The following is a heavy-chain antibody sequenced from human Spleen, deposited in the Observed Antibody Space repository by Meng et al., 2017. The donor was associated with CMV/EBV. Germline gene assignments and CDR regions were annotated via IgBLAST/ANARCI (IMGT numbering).Heavy chain of an antibody. V-gene: IGHV1-8*01. Sequence: ASVKVSCKASGYTFTNYDFNWVRQATGQGLEWMGWMNPSTGATGYTQKFQGRVTMTGDTSISTAYMELSSLRSEDTAVYYCASSRVDYYDSSPSHDAFDVWGQGTMVTVSS. D-gene: IGHD3-22*01. CDR1: GYTFTNYD. CDR2: MNPSTGAT. J-gene: IGHJ3*01. CDR3: ASSRVDYYDSSPSHDAFDV.